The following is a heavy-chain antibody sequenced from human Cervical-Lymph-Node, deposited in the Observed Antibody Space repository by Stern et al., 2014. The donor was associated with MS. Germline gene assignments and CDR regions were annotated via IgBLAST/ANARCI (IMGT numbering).Heavy chain of an antibody. CDR1: GFIFNDYW. D-gene: IGHD2-2*03. J-gene: IGHJ5*01. CDR2: IRQDGAEI. Sequence: VQLVQSGGGLVQPGGSLRLSCAASGFIFNDYWMTWVRQAPGKGLEWVANIRQDGAEIYYVDSMKRRVTISRDNVKNSLYLHMSSLRTEDTAVYYCARDGYGWFDSWGQGTLVTVSS. CDR3: ARDGYGWFDS. V-gene: IGHV3-7*01.